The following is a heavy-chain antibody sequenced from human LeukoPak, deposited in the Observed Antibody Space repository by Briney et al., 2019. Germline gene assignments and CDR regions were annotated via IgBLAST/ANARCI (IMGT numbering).Heavy chain of an antibody. V-gene: IGHV4-34*01. CDR1: GGSFSGYY. D-gene: IGHD2-15*01. Sequence: SETLSLTCAVYGGSFSGYYWSWIRQPPGKGLEWIGEINHSGSTNYNPSLKSRVTMSVDTSKNQFSLKLSSVTAADTAVYYCARQGLDCSGGSCYGSRIDYWGQGTLVTVSS. J-gene: IGHJ4*02. CDR2: INHSGST. CDR3: ARQGLDCSGGSCYGSRIDY.